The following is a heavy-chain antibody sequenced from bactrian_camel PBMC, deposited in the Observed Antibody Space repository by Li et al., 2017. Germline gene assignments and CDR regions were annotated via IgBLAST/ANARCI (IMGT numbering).Heavy chain of an antibody. Sequence: QLVESGGGSVQPGGSLRLSCAAPEYIHDIQRTAWFRVAPGKQREGVGVIATGADLGSVVDSAKGRFTISQDNAKNTVYLQMNNLKPEDTAMYYCAAANHPYILTPMDPSAYYYWGQGTQVTVS. V-gene: IGHV3S54*01. CDR3: AAANHPYILTPMDPSAYYY. D-gene: IGHD2*01. CDR2: IATGADLG. CDR1: EYIHDIQR. J-gene: IGHJ4*01.